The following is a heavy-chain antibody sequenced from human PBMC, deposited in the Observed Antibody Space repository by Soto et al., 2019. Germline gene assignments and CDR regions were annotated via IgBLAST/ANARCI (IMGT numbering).Heavy chain of an antibody. D-gene: IGHD3-22*01. Sequence: EVQLVESGGGSVQPGGSLRLSCAASGFTFSSYWMHWVRQAPGKGLVWVSRIKSDGSGTYYADSVKGRLTISRDNAKNXXCLQMNSLRAEDTAVYYCARGDGGYYDGTGYLGGHWGQGTLVTVSS. CDR2: IKSDGSGT. V-gene: IGHV3-74*01. CDR1: GFTFSSYW. CDR3: ARGDGGYYDGTGYLGGH. J-gene: IGHJ4*02.